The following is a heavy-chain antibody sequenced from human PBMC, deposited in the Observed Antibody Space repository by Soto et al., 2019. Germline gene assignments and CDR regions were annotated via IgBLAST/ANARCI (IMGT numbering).Heavy chain of an antibody. V-gene: IGHV1-18*01. CDR3: ATKDDHKDDQPYYYGMDI. Sequence: QVQLLQSGGEVKTPGASLKVSCKAIGYTSSSYGINWWRQAPGKGLGGLGWISVFNGDTKNAQKFQGRVAITKDPGTSTAHMELRSLRSDDAAVYFCATKDDHKDDQPYYYGMDIWGQGTTVTVSS. J-gene: IGHJ6*02. CDR2: ISVFNGDT. D-gene: IGHD3-16*01. CDR1: GYTSSSYG.